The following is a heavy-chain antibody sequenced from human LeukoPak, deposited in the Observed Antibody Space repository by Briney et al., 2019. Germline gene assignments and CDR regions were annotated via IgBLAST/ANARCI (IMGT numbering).Heavy chain of an antibody. CDR2: IYSGGST. CDR3: ARAGDYYGSGSYLVPFDY. J-gene: IGHJ4*02. D-gene: IGHD3-10*01. CDR1: GFTVSSNY. Sequence: GGSLRLSCAASGFTVSSNYMSWVRQAPGKGLEWVSVIYSGGSTYYADSVKGRFTISRDNSKNTLYLQMNSLRAEDTAVYYCARAGDYYGSGSYLVPFDYWGQGTLVTVSS. V-gene: IGHV3-53*01.